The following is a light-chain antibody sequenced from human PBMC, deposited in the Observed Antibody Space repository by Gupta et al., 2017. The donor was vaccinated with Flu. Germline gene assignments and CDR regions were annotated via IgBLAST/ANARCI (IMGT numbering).Light chain of an antibody. Sequence: GTLCLSTGERATLSCRASQSVSSSSLAWYQQKPGQAPRLRIYGASSRATGIPDRFSGSGSGTDFTLTISRREPEDSAVYYCQHDGSPPITFGHGTKVGIK. CDR3: QHDGSPPIT. J-gene: IGKJ3*01. V-gene: IGKV3-20*01. CDR2: GAS. CDR1: QSVSSSS.